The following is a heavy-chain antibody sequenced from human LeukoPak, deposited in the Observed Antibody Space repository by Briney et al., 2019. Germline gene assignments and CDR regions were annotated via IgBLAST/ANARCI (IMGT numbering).Heavy chain of an antibody. CDR2: IGGSDGST. D-gene: IGHD1-26*01. CDR1: GFTFSSYA. Sequence: GGSLRLSCAASGFTFSSYAMSWVRQAPGKGLEWVSAIGGSDGSTFYAGSVKGRFTISRDSSKNTLYLQMNSLRAEDTAVYYCAKGVGATPFDYWGQGTLVTVSS. V-gene: IGHV3-23*01. CDR3: AKGVGATPFDY. J-gene: IGHJ4*02.